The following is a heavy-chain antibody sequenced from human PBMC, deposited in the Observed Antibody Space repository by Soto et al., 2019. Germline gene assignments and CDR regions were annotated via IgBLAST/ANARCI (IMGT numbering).Heavy chain of an antibody. D-gene: IGHD3-22*01. CDR2: ISGSGGST. CDR1: GFTFSSYA. CDR3: AKDRDYYDSSGYIPRYIQH. J-gene: IGHJ1*01. V-gene: IGHV3-23*01. Sequence: EVQLLESGGGLVQPGGSLRLSCAASGFTFSSYAMSWVRQAPGKGLEWVSAISGSGGSTYYADSVKGRFTISRDNSKNTLYLQMNSLRAEDTAVYYCAKDRDYYDSSGYIPRYIQHWGQGTLVTVSS.